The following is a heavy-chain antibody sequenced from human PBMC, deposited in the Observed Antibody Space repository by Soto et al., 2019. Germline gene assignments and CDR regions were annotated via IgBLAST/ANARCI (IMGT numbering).Heavy chain of an antibody. CDR3: ARDQDVLRFLEWLPQDYYGMDV. V-gene: IGHV3-33*01. J-gene: IGHJ6*02. D-gene: IGHD3-3*01. Sequence: GGSLRLSCAASGFTFSSYGMHWVRQAPGKGLEWVAVIWYDGSNKYYADSVKGRFTISRDNSKNTLYLQMNSLRAEDTAVYYCARDQDVLRFLEWLPQDYYGMDVWGQGTTVTVSS. CDR2: IWYDGSNK. CDR1: GFTFSSYG.